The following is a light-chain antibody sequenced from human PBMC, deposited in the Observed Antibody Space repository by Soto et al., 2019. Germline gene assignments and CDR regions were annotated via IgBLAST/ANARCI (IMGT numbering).Light chain of an antibody. V-gene: IGKV3-20*01. CDR1: QSASSSY. CDR2: DAS. J-gene: IGKJ1*01. CDR3: QQHNSWPRT. Sequence: EIVLTQSPGTLSLSPGERATLSCRASQSASSSYLAWCQQKPGQAPRLLIYDASNRATGIPARFSGSGSGTEFTLTINSLQSEDFAVYYCQQHNSWPRTFGQGTKVDI.